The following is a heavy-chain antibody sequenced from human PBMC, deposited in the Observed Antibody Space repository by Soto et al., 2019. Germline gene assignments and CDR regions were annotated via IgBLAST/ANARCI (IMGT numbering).Heavy chain of an antibody. CDR1: GGTFSSYA. CDR3: ARGRITYCSSTSCHDYYYGMDV. CDR2: IIPIFGTA. Sequence: SVKVSCKASGGTFSSYAISWVRQAPGQGLEWMGGIIPIFGTANYAQKFQGRVTITADKSTSTAYMELSSLRSEDTAVYYCARGRITYCSSTSCHDYYYGMDVWGQGTTVTVSS. J-gene: IGHJ6*02. D-gene: IGHD2-2*01. V-gene: IGHV1-69*06.